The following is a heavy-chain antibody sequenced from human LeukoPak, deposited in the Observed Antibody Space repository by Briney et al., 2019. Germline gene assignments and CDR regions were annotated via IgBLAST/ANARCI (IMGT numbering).Heavy chain of an antibody. Sequence: GASVKVSCKASGYTFASYYMHWVRQAPGQGLEWMGIINPSGGSTSYAQKFQGRVTMTRDTSTSTVYMELSSLRSEDTAVYYCARPTPESYGDYYYFDYWGQGTLVTVSS. CDR1: GYTFASYY. CDR2: INPSGGST. D-gene: IGHD4-17*01. V-gene: IGHV1-46*01. J-gene: IGHJ4*02. CDR3: ARPTPESYGDYYYFDY.